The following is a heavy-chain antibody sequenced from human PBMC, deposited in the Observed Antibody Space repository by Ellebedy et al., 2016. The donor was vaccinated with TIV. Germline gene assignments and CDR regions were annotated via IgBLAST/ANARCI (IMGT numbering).Heavy chain of an antibody. Sequence: GESLKISCAASGFTFSTYGMHWVRQAPGKGLEWVAVVSYAGNNKYYADSVKGRFTISRDNSKNTLYLQMNSLRAEDTAGYYCAKDKVFGDSKWEIDVWGQGITVTVSS. CDR2: VSYAGNNK. V-gene: IGHV3-30*18. D-gene: IGHD1-26*01. J-gene: IGHJ6*02. CDR1: GFTFSTYG. CDR3: AKDKVFGDSKWEIDV.